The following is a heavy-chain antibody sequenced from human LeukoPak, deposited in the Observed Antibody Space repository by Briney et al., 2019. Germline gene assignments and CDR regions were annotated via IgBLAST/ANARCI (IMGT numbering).Heavy chain of an antibody. CDR3: ARPNQENSGSYFPFDY. J-gene: IGHJ4*02. Sequence: GASVKVSCKASGGTFSSYAISWVRQAPGQGLEWMGGIIPIFGTANYAQKFQGRVTITADKSTSTAYMELSSLRSEDTAVYYCARPNQENSGSYFPFDYWGQGTLVTVPS. D-gene: IGHD1-26*01. CDR2: IIPIFGTA. CDR1: GGTFSSYA. V-gene: IGHV1-69*06.